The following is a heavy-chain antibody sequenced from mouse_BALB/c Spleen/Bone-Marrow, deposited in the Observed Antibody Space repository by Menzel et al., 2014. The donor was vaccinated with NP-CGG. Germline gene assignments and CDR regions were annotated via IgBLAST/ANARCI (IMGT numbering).Heavy chain of an antibody. CDR3: ARQVVHDY. CDR2: IYPGDGDT. CDR1: GYAFSRYW. D-gene: IGHD6-2*01. Sequence: VQLQQPGAELVRPGSSVKISCKASGYAFSRYWMSWVKQRPGQGLEWIGQIYPGDGDTNYNGKFKDKATLTADKSSSTAYMHLGSLTSEDSAVYFCARQVVHDYWGQGTTLTVSS. J-gene: IGHJ2*01. V-gene: IGHV1-80*01.